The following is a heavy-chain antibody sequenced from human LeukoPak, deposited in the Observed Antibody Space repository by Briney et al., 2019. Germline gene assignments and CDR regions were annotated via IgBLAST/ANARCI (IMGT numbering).Heavy chain of an antibody. D-gene: IGHD5-18*01. CDR1: GFIFTNYA. Sequence: QPGGALRLSCAASGFIFTNYAMSWVRQAPGKGLEWVSTITGNRDAAYYADSVKCRFTISRDNSRSTLYLQMNSLRADDTAAYYCEKDLTAMTNFDSWGQGTLVTVSS. J-gene: IGHJ4*02. CDR2: ITGNRDAA. V-gene: IGHV3-23*01. CDR3: EKDLTAMTNFDS.